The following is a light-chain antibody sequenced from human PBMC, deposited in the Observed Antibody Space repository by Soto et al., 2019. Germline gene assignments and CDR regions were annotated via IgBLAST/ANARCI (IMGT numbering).Light chain of an antibody. CDR1: QGIGTW. Sequence: DIQMTQSPSSVSASVGDRVTITCRASQGIGTWLAWYQQKPGKAPNLLIYAASNLQSGVPSRFSGSGSGTDFTLIISSLQPEDFATYFCPQSKSFPLTVGGGTKVEMK. CDR3: PQSKSFPLT. CDR2: AAS. J-gene: IGKJ4*01. V-gene: IGKV1D-12*01.